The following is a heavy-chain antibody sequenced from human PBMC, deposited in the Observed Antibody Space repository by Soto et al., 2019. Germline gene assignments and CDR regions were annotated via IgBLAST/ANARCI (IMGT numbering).Heavy chain of an antibody. V-gene: IGHV4-39*01. CDR3: ARHYSSGSRNWFDP. CDR1: GGSINSSSYF. J-gene: IGHJ5*02. D-gene: IGHD6-19*01. CDR2: IYYSGST. Sequence: SETLSLTCSVSGGSINSSSYFWGWVRQPPGKGLEWIGSIYYSGSTYYNPSLRSRVTISVDTSKNQFSLKLSSVTAADTAVFYCARHYSSGSRNWFDPWGKGTLVTVSS.